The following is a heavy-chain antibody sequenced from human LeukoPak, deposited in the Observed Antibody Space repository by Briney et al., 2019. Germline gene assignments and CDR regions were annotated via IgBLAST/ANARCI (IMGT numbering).Heavy chain of an antibody. Sequence: GGSLSLSCAASGFTFSRYEMNWVRQAPGKGLAWVSHSSSSGSTIYYAGSVKGRFTIDRDNAKNSVYLQMNSLRAEDTAVYYCASGSLHSAYGFDYWGQGTLVTVSS. D-gene: IGHD5-12*01. V-gene: IGHV3-48*03. CDR1: GFTFSRYE. J-gene: IGHJ4*02. CDR2: SSSSGSTI. CDR3: ASGSLHSAYGFDY.